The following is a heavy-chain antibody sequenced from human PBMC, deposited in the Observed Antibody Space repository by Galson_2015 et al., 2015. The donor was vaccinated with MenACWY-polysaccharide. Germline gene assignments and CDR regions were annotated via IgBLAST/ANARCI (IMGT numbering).Heavy chain of an antibody. J-gene: IGHJ6*02. CDR1: GFTLTDYA. CDR2: IWHDGSQI. Sequence: SLRVSCAASGFTLTDYALHWVRQAPGKGLDWVAVIWHDGSQIYCAHSLKGRFTMSRDNSKSADTMYLVRGRLKDEDTAVYFSARGSRKGVCCGLDVWGQGTLVTVSS. V-gene: IGHV3-33*01. D-gene: IGHD2-8*01. CDR3: ARGSRKGVCCGLDV.